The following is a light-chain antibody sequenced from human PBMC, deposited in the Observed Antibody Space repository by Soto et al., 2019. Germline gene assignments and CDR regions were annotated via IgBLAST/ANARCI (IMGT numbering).Light chain of an antibody. CDR2: GAS. J-gene: IGKJ3*01. CDR1: HSFSSR. V-gene: IGKV3-15*01. Sequence: EIVMTQSPTNLSVSQEERVTLSCRASHSFSSRVAWYQQKPGQAPRLLISGASTRATGTPARFSGSGSGTEFTLTISSLQSEDFAVYCCQQRSNWPTFGPGTKVDIK. CDR3: QQRSNWPT.